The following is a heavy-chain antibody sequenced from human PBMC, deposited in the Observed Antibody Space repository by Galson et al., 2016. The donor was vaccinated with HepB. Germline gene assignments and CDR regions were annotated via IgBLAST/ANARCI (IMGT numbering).Heavy chain of an antibody. Sequence: SCKASGYTFTTSGISWVRQAPGQGLEWMGWISVYNGNTNYAQRFRGRVTMTTDTSTSTAYMELRSLRSDDTAVYYCARDSDCSGGNCYFDSWGQGTLVTVSS. CDR2: ISVYNGNT. CDR3: ARDSDCSGGNCYFDS. CDR1: GYTFTTSG. D-gene: IGHD2-15*01. J-gene: IGHJ4*03. V-gene: IGHV1-18*01.